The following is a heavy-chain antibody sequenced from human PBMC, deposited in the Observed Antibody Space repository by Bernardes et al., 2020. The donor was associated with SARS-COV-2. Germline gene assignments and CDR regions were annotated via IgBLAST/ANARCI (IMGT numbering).Heavy chain of an antibody. J-gene: IGHJ6*02. CDR2: ISAGGDKT. V-gene: IGHV3-23*01. D-gene: IGHD3-10*01. CDR1: GFTFKNYA. Sequence: GGSLRLSCAASGFTFKNYAMNWVRQTPGRGLEWVSSISAGGDKTYYAESVKGRFTISRDNSRNTLYLQMNSLRADDTAVYYCATPYYGSGTGPPRYYYHGMDVWGQGTTVTVSS. CDR3: ATPYYGSGTGPPRYYYHGMDV.